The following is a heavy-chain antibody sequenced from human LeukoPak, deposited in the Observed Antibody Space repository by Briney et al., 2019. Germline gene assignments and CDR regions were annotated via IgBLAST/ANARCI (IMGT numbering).Heavy chain of an antibody. CDR3: ALGKNFGYHYFDF. CDR1: GFTFSSYS. J-gene: IGHJ4*02. CDR2: ISSSSSYI. D-gene: IGHD2-2*03. V-gene: IGHV3-21*01. Sequence: KPGGSLRLSCAASGFTFSSYSMNWVRQAPGKGLEWVSSISSSSSYIYYADSVKGRFTISRDYPKNTLFLQMSSLRPEDTAVYYCALGKNFGYHYFDFWGQGALVTVSS.